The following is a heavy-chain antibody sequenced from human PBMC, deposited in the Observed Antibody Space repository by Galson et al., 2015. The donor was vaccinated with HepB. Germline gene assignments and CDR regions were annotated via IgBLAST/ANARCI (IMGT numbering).Heavy chain of an antibody. CDR1: GYTFSSFS. J-gene: IGHJ5*02. V-gene: IGHV1-18*01. Sequence: SVKVSCKASGYTFSSFSITWVRQAPGQGLEWMGWINTYNRYTSYAQKFQDRVAMTTDTSTSTAFMELRSLRSDDTAVYYCARGAFVAVVDSTQNNWFGPWGQGTLVTVSS. CDR3: ARGAFVAVVDSTQNNWFGP. CDR2: INTYNRYT. D-gene: IGHD2-15*01.